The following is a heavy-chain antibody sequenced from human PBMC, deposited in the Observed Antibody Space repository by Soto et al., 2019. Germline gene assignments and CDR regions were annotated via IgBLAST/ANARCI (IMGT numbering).Heavy chain of an antibody. D-gene: IGHD6-6*01. V-gene: IGHV3-33*01. CDR2: IWYDGSNK. Sequence: GGSLRLSCAASGFTFSSYGMHWVRQAPGKGLEWVAVIWYDGSNKYYADSVKGRFTISRDNSKNTLYLQMNSLRAEDTAVYYCAREARYSSSGWFDPWGQGTLVTVSS. CDR3: AREARYSSSGWFDP. CDR1: GFTFSSYG. J-gene: IGHJ5*02.